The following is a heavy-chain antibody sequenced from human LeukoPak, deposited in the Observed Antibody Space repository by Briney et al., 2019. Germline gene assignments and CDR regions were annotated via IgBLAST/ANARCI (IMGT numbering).Heavy chain of an antibody. D-gene: IGHD6-19*01. V-gene: IGHV3-30*18. CDR2: ISYDGSNK. CDR3: AKDLRQWLVLGNYYYGMDV. Sequence: GRSLRLSCAASGFTFSSYGMHWVRQAPGKGLEWVAVISYDGSNKYYADSVKGRFTISRDNSKNTLYLQMNSLRAEDTAAYYCAKDLRQWLVLGNYYYGMDVWGKGTTVTVSS. CDR1: GFTFSSYG. J-gene: IGHJ6*04.